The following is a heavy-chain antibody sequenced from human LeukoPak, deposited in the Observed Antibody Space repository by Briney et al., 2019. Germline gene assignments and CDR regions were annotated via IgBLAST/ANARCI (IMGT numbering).Heavy chain of an antibody. D-gene: IGHD6-13*01. Sequence: SETLSLTCTVSGASISSYYWSWIRQPPGKGLEWIGYIFYRGSTNYNPSLKSRVTISVDTSKNQFSLKLSSVTAADTAVYYCASGPYPAAGTDHQSDYWGQGTLVTVSS. V-gene: IGHV4-59*01. J-gene: IGHJ4*02. CDR3: ASGPYPAAGTDHQSDY. CDR2: IFYRGST. CDR1: GASISSYY.